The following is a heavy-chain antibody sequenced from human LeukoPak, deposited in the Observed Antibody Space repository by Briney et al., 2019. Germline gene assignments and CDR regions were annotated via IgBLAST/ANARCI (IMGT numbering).Heavy chain of an antibody. D-gene: IGHD2-2*02. J-gene: IGHJ4*02. V-gene: IGHV3-20*04. CDR2: YKWCWGST. Sequence: GGPLTLPCSVFSYTFEQCHMSWLRHSTEKAGALLSAYKWCWGSTGYADSVKGRFTISRDNAKNSLYLQMNSLRAEDTALYYCARVRSVVVVPAAIVSARYYFDYWGQGTLVTVSS. CDR3: ARVRSVVVVPAAIVSARYYFDY. CDR1: SYTFEQCH.